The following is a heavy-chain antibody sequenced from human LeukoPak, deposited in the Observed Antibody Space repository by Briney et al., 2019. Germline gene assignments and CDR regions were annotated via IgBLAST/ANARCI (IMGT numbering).Heavy chain of an antibody. CDR2: IKQDGSEK. CDR3: ARDCIRDGVGSGRDTCGMDV. D-gene: IGHD6-19*01. V-gene: IGHV3-7*01. Sequence: GGSLRLSCAASGFTFSSYWMSWVRQAPGKGLEWVANIKQDGSEKYYVDSVKGRFTISRDNAKNSLYLQMNSLRAEDTAVYYCARDCIRDGVGSGRDTCGMDVWGQGTTVTVSS. J-gene: IGHJ6*02. CDR1: GFTFSSYW.